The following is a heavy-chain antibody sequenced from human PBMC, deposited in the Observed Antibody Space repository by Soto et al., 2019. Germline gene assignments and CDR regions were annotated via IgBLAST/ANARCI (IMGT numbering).Heavy chain of an antibody. CDR3: AKSPGWFDP. CDR1: GFPFSSYA. Sequence: EVQLVESGGGLVQPGGSLRLSCAASGFPFSSYAMSWVRQAPGKGLEWVSAISGTGVSTYYAESVKGRFTISRDNSKNTVYLQMNTLRDEDTALYYCAKSPGWFDPWGQGTLVTVSS. J-gene: IGHJ5*02. CDR2: ISGTGVST. V-gene: IGHV3-23*04.